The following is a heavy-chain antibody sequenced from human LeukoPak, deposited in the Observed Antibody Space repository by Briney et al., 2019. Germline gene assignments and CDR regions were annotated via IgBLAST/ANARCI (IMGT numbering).Heavy chain of an antibody. CDR2: IYPGDSVT. J-gene: IGHJ4*02. D-gene: IGHD3-22*01. V-gene: IGHV5-51*01. CDR3: ARTTYYYDSSGYYDDY. Sequence: GESLKISCKGSGYSFTSYWIGWVRQMPGKGLEWMGIIYPGDSVTRYSPSFQGQVTISADKSISTAYLQWSSLKASDTAMYYCARTTYYYDSSGYYDDYWGQGTLVTVSS. CDR1: GYSFTSYW.